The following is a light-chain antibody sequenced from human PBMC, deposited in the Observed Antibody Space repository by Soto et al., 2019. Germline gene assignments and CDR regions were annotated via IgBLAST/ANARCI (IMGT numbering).Light chain of an antibody. CDR1: QSVSSSY. CDR2: GAS. V-gene: IGKV3D-20*02. J-gene: IGKJ5*01. CDR3: QQFNKWPVIT. Sequence: EIVLTQSPATLSLSPGERATLSCRASQSVSSSCRASQSVSSSYLAWYQQKPGQAPRLLIYGASSRATGIPDRFSGSGSGTDFTLTISRLEPEDFAVYYCQQFNKWPVITFGQGTRLEIK.